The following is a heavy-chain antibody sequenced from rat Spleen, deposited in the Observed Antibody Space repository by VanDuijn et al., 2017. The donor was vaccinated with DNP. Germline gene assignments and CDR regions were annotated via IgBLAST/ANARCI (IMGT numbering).Heavy chain of an antibody. Sequence: EVQLQESGPGLVKPSQSLSLTCSVTGYSITSSYRWNWIRKFPGNKLEWMGYINSAGSTNYNPSLKGRISITSDTSKNQFFLQVNSVTTEDTATYDCARGDILRSFDYWGQGVMVTVSS. V-gene: IGHV3-3*01. D-gene: IGHD1-6*01. CDR1: GYSITSSYR. J-gene: IGHJ2*01. CDR3: ARGDILRSFDY. CDR2: INSAGST.